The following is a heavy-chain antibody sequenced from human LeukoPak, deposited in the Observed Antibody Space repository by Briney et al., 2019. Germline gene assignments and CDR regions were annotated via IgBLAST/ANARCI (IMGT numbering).Heavy chain of an antibody. J-gene: IGHJ4*02. Sequence: ASVKVSCKASGYTFTHYYMHWVRQARGQGLEWMGRIDGETGNTRYAQNFQGRVSMTRDTSTSTVYMELSSLRFEDTAVYYCARDPGGNYFGPGTHFAYWGQGALVTASS. D-gene: IGHD3-10*01. V-gene: IGHV1-46*01. CDR2: IDGETGNT. CDR3: ARDPGGNYFGPGTHFAY. CDR1: GYTFTHYY.